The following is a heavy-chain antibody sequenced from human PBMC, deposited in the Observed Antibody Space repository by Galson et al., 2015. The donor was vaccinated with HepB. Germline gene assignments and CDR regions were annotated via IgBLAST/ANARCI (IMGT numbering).Heavy chain of an antibody. CDR1: GYSISSGYY. D-gene: IGHD1-1*01. J-gene: IGHJ4*02. CDR3: VRDGRGATGY. V-gene: IGHV4-38-2*02. Sequence: SETLSLTCTVSGYSISSGYYWGWIRQAPGKRLEWMGSIHQSGSVYYTPSLNSRLTMSIDTSKNQFSLRLSSVTDAGTAVYYCVRDGRGATGYWGQGTQVIVSS. CDR2: IHQSGSV.